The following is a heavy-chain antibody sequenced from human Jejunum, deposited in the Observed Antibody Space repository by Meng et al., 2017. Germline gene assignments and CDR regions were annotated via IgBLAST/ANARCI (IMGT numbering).Heavy chain of an antibody. CDR3: ARGVLERYFDY. CDR2: VWHSGAT. CDR1: GDFTSSSDR. J-gene: IGHJ4*02. Sequence: HVHTQEAGPGLVKPSGTLSLTCAVSGDFTSSSDRWTWVRQAPGRGLEWIGEVWHSGATYYNPSLESRLTISIDTSNNRFSLELSSATAADTAVYYCARGVLERYFDYWGQGALVTVSS. D-gene: IGHD3-10*01. V-gene: IGHV4-4*02.